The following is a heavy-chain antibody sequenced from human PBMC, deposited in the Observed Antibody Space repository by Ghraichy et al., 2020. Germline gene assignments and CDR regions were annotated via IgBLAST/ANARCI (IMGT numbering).Heavy chain of an antibody. V-gene: IGHV3-30*04. CDR3: AREKDSSGRCDFFDP. D-gene: IGHD3-22*01. CDR2: ISHDGNSK. Sequence: GGSLRLSCAASGFNFNSNIIHWVRQAPGKGLEWVTAISHDGNSKYYADSVKDRFTISRDNSENTVYLQMNSLIAEDTAVYYCAREKDSSGRCDFFDPWGQGTLVTVSS. J-gene: IGHJ5*02. CDR1: GFNFNSNI.